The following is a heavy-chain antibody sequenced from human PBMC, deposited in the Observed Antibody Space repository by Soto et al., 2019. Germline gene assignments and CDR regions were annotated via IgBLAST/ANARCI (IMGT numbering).Heavy chain of an antibody. CDR2: IYYSGST. Sequence: PSETLSLTCTVSGGSISSGGYYWSWIRQHPGKGLEWIGYIYYSGSTYYNPSLKSRVTISVDTSKNQFSLKLSSVTAADTAVYYCARGGQQEYSSSWYYFDYWGQGTLVTV. CDR1: GGSISSGGYY. V-gene: IGHV4-31*03. D-gene: IGHD6-13*01. CDR3: ARGGQQEYSSSWYYFDY. J-gene: IGHJ4*02.